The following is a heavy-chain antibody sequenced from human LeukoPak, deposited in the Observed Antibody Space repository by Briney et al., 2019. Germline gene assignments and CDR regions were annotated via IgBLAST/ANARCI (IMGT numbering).Heavy chain of an antibody. CDR3: ARSGGSSSLGY. D-gene: IGHD6-6*01. V-gene: IGHV3-74*01. Sequence: GGSLRLSCAAPGFTFSSYWMHWVRQAPGKGLVWVSHINTDGSSTTYADSVKGRLTISRDNAKNTLYLQMNSLRAEDTAVYYCARSGGSSSLGYWGQGTLVTVSS. CDR1: GFTFSSYW. J-gene: IGHJ4*02. CDR2: INTDGSST.